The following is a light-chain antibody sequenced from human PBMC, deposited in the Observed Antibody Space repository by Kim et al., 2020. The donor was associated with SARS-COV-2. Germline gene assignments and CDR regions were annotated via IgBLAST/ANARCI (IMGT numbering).Light chain of an antibody. Sequence: GQSLTISSSGTSSDVGCYTYVAWYQKHPGKAPELMIYDVSNRPSGVSNRFSGSKSGNTASLTISGLQAEDEADYYCSSYTSSSPYVFGTGTKVTVL. V-gene: IGLV2-14*03. CDR3: SSYTSSSPYV. J-gene: IGLJ1*01. CDR1: SSDVGCYTY. CDR2: DVS.